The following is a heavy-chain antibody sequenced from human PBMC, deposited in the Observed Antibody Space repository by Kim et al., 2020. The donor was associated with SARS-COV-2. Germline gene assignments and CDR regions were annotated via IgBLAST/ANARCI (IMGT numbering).Heavy chain of an antibody. V-gene: IGHV4-4*02. D-gene: IGHD6-19*01. J-gene: IGHJ6*02. CDR3: AREGPSSGWYGGSYYYYGMDV. CDR2: IYHSGST. Sequence: SETLSLTCAVSGGSISSSNWWSWVRQPPGKGLEWIGEIYHSGSTNYNPSLKSRVTISVDKSKNQFSLKLSSVTAADTAVYYCAREGPSSGWYGGSYYYYGMDVWGQGTTVTVSS. CDR1: GGSISSSNW.